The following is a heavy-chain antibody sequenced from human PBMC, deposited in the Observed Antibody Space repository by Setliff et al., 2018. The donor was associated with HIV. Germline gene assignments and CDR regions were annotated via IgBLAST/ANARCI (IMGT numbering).Heavy chain of an antibody. CDR1: GFSFNDYF. CDR2: ISGGGSTI. J-gene: IGHJ4*02. D-gene: IGHD4-17*01. Sequence: GSLRLSCTASGFSFNDYFMTWIRQAPGKGLEWISYISGGGSTISYADSVKGRFTISRDNANRSMFLQMDNVRPDDTAVYYCAKALTTVTRRAASDFWGQGTLVTVSS. CDR3: AKALTTVTRRAASDF. V-gene: IGHV3-11*01.